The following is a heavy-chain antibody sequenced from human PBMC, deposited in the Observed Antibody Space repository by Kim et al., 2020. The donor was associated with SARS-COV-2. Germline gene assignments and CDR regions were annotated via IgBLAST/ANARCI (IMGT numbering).Heavy chain of an antibody. CDR3: ARGWSATGIDP. D-gene: IGHD2-15*01. V-gene: IGHV1-3*01. CDR1: GYSFSTYA. Sequence: ASVKVSCKASGYSFSTYAIHWMRQAPGQRLEWMGWIDAGAGNTKYSQRFQGRVTITRDTSASTVYMEMSSLTSEDTAIYYCARGWSATGIDPWGQGTLVT. CDR2: IDAGAGNT. J-gene: IGHJ5*02.